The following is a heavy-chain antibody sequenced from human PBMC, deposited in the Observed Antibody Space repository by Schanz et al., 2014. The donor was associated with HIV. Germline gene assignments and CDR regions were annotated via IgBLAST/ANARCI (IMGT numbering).Heavy chain of an antibody. Sequence: EVQLVESGGGLLQPGGSLRLSCAASGFSFSRYWMHWVRQTPEKGLVWVSRINSDGTTTTYADSVKGRFTIARDNAKNILYLQMNSLRAEDTAVYYCARDGGSYNYGHPIDYWGQGTLVTVSS. CDR3: ARDGGSYNYGHPIDY. D-gene: IGHD5-18*01. CDR2: INSDGTTT. V-gene: IGHV3-74*03. J-gene: IGHJ4*02. CDR1: GFSFSRYW.